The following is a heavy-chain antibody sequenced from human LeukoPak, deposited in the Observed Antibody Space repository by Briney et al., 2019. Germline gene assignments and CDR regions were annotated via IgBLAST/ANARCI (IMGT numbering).Heavy chain of an antibody. CDR2: IYYSGST. Sequence: PSETLSLTCTVSGVSISSYYWSWIRQPPGKGLEWIGYIYYSGSTNYNPSLKSRVTISVDTSKNQFSLKLSSVTAADTAVYYCAIHYYDSSGYYVLPDYWGQGTLVTVSS. CDR3: AIHYYDSSGYYVLPDY. V-gene: IGHV4-59*08. D-gene: IGHD3-22*01. CDR1: GVSISSYY. J-gene: IGHJ4*02.